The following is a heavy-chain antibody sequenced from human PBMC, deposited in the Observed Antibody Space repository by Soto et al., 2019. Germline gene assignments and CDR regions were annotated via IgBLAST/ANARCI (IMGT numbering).Heavy chain of an antibody. Sequence: SVKVSCKASGGTFSSHAVSWVRQAPGQGLEWMGGIIPIFGTANYAQKFQGRVTITADESTSTAYMELSSLRSEDTAVYYCARNSGYGYGMDVWGQGTTVTVSS. CDR2: IIPIFGTA. J-gene: IGHJ6*02. V-gene: IGHV1-69*13. CDR1: GGTFSSHA. D-gene: IGHD5-12*01. CDR3: ARNSGYGYGMDV.